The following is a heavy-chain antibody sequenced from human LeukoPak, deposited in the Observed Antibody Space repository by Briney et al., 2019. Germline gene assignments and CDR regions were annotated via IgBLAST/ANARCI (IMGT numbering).Heavy chain of an antibody. Sequence: ASVKVSCKASGYTFTSYDINWVRQATGQGLEWMGWMNPNSGNTGYAQKFQGRVTITRNTSISTAYMKLSSLRSEDTAVYYCAIPYCSGGSCYSGGYYYYYMDVWGKGTTVTVSS. V-gene: IGHV1-8*03. CDR2: MNPNSGNT. CDR1: GYTFTSYD. CDR3: AIPYCSGGSCYSGGYYYYYMDV. J-gene: IGHJ6*03. D-gene: IGHD2-15*01.